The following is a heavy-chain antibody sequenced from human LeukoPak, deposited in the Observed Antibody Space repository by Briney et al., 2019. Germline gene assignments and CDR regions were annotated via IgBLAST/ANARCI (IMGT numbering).Heavy chain of an antibody. CDR3: ARGAKWAYLSYFDY. CDR1: GGSFSGYY. D-gene: IGHD2-2*02. V-gene: IGHV4-34*01. J-gene: IGHJ4*02. Sequence: SETLSLTCAVYGGSFSGYYWSWIRQPPGKGLEWIGEINHSGSTNYNPSLKSRVTISVDTSKNQFSLKLSSVTAADTAVYYCARGAKWAYLSYFDYWGQGTLVTASS. CDR2: INHSGST.